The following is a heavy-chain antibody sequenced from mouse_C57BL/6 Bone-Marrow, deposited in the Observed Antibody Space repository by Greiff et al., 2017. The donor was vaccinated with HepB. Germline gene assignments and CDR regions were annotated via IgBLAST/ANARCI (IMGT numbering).Heavy chain of an antibody. D-gene: IGHD1-1*01. CDR1: GYTFTSYW. Sequence: VKLVESGAELVRPGSSVKLSCKASGYTFTSYWMHWVKQRPIQGLEWIGNIDPSDSETHYNQKFKDKATLTVDKSSSTAYMQLSSLTSEDSAVYYCARGGTTVVAPGDYWGQGTLVTVSA. J-gene: IGHJ3*01. CDR2: IDPSDSET. CDR3: ARGGTTVVAPGDY. V-gene: IGHV1-52*01.